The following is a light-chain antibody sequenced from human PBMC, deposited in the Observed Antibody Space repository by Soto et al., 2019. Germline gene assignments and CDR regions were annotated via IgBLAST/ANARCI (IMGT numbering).Light chain of an antibody. CDR3: SSYAGRDTMGL. V-gene: IGLV2-11*01. CDR1: SNDVGSYNF. Sequence: QSALAQPRSVSGSPGQSVTISCTGTSNDVGSYNFVSWYQQHPGKVPRLIIYDVFKRPSWVPDRFSGSKSGNTASLTISGLLLEDEADYYCSSYAGRDTMGLFGGGTKLPVL. CDR2: DVF. J-gene: IGLJ3*02.